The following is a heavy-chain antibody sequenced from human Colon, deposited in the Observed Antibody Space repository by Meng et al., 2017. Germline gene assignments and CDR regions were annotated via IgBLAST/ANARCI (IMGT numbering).Heavy chain of an antibody. D-gene: IGHD4-23*01. CDR3: ARHGGYYQDY. CDR1: GGSITTNSY. V-gene: IGHV4-4*02. Sequence: QGQRLASGPGLVKPSGTLSLTCAVSGGSITTNSYWSWVRQSPEKGLEWIGQIDHRGDPYYNPSLKSRVTMSVDRSKSQVSLQLTSVTAADTAVYYCARHGGYYQDYWGQGTLVTVSS. CDR2: IDHRGDP. J-gene: IGHJ4*02.